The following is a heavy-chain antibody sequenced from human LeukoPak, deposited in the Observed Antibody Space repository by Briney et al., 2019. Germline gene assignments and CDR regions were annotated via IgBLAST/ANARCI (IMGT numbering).Heavy chain of an antibody. CDR1: GFTFSSYS. D-gene: IGHD3-9*01. CDR2: ISSSSSYI. Sequence: PGGSLRLSCAASGFTFSSYSMNWVRQAPGKGLEWVASISSSSSYIYYADSVKGRFTISRDNAKNSLYLQMNSLRAEDTAVYYCARDLDGGRYFDWSHLGAFDIWGQGTMVTVSS. J-gene: IGHJ3*02. CDR3: ARDLDGGRYFDWSHLGAFDI. V-gene: IGHV3-21*01.